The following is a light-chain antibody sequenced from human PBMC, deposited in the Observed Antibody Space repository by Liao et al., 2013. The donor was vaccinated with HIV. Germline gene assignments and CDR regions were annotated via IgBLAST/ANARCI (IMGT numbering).Light chain of an antibody. CDR3: QVWDSTIDDYV. CDR2: YDS. V-gene: IGLV3-21*04. J-gene: IGLJ1*01. CDR1: NIGSKS. Sequence: SFVLTQPPSVSVAPGRTAKITCGGNNIGSKSVHWYQQKPGQAPVLVIYYDSDRPLAIPERFSGSNSGNTATLTISRVEVGDEADYYCQVWDSTIDDYVFGSGTKVAVL.